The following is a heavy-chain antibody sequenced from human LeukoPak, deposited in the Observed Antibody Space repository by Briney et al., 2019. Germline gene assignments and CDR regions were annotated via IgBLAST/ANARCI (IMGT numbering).Heavy chain of an antibody. CDR1: GFTFSSYG. D-gene: IGHD3-9*01. CDR3: ANINPFVLRYRNNDY. J-gene: IGHJ4*02. Sequence: GGSLRLSCAASGFTFSSYGMSWVRQAPGKGLEWVSAISGSGGSTYYADSVKGRFTISRDNSKNTLYLQMNGLRAEDTAVYYCANINPFVLRYRNNDYWGQGTLVTVSS. CDR2: ISGSGGST. V-gene: IGHV3-23*01.